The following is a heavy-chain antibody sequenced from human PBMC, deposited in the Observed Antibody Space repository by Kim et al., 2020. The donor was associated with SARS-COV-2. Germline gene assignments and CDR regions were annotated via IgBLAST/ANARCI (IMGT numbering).Heavy chain of an antibody. Sequence: SVKGHFTISRDDAKNSLYLQMNSLRAEDRAVYYCARDTSRYFDWLPYGMDVWGQGTTVTVSS. V-gene: IGHV3-11*06. D-gene: IGHD3-9*01. J-gene: IGHJ6*02. CDR3: ARDTSRYFDWLPYGMDV.